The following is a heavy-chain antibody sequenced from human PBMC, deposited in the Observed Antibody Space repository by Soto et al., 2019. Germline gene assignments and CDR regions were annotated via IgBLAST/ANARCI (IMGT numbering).Heavy chain of an antibody. Sequence: PGGSLRLSCAASGFTFDDYGMSWVRQAPGKGLEWVSGINWNGGSTGYADSVKGRFTISRDNAKNSLYLQMNSLRAEDTALYYCARGGLPPMVRGVITYYYYYGMDVWGQGTTVTVSS. V-gene: IGHV3-20*04. J-gene: IGHJ6*02. D-gene: IGHD3-10*01. CDR2: INWNGGST. CDR1: GFTFDDYG. CDR3: ARGGLPPMVRGVITYYYYYGMDV.